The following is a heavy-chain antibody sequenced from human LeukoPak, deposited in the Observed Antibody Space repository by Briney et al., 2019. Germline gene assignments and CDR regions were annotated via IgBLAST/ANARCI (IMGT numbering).Heavy chain of an antibody. CDR1: GYTFTNYG. D-gene: IGHD3-22*01. V-gene: IGHV1-18*01. CDR3: ASLKNYYDSSGYLVTDAFDI. CDR2: ISGYNGNT. Sequence: SVKVSCKASGYTFTNYGITWVRQAPGQGLEWMGWISGYNGNTNYAQKLQGRVTMTTDTSTSTAYMELRSLKSDDTAVYYCASLKNYYDSSGYLVTDAFDIWGQGTMVTVSS. J-gene: IGHJ3*02.